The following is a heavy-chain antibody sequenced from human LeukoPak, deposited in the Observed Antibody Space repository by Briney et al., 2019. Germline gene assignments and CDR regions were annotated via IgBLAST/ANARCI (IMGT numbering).Heavy chain of an antibody. V-gene: IGHV3-23*01. D-gene: IGHD3-10*01. J-gene: IGHJ6*02. CDR3: AKDSMVRGVKWYYGMDV. CDR2: IGGGGGST. CDR1: GFTFSSYV. Sequence: GGSLRLSCAASGFTFSSYVMSWVRQAPGKGLEWVSAIGGGGGSTYYADSVKGRFTISRDNSKNTLYLQMNSLRAEDTAVYYCAKDSMVRGVKWYYGMDVWGQGTTVTVSS.